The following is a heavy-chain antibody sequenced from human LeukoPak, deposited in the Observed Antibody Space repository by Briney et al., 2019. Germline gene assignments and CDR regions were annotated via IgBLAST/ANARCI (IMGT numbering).Heavy chain of an antibody. CDR1: GFSLNTSRVG. J-gene: IGHJ1*01. D-gene: IGHD6-13*01. CDR3: AHLPYRSSWHRDFQH. CDR2: ISWDDDK. V-gene: IGHV2-5*02. Sequence: SGPTLVKPTQTLTLTCTFSGFSLNTSRVGLAWIPQPPGQALEWLALISWDDDKRYSPSLKSRLTITKDPSKNQVVLTMTDMDPVDTATYYCAHLPYRSSWHRDFQHWGQGTLVTVSS.